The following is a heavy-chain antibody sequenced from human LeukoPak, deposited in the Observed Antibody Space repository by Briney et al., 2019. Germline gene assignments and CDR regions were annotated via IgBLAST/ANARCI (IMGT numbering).Heavy chain of an antibody. CDR2: IYPGDSDT. D-gene: IGHD5-24*01. CDR1: GCSFISYW. J-gene: IGHJ4*02. V-gene: IGHV5-51*01. Sequence: GESLKISCKGSGCSFISYWICWVRQMPARDLEGMGVIYPGDSDTRYSPSVQGQVTISADKSISTAYLQWSSLKASDTAMYYCARREMATTYAFDDWGQGTPVTVSS. CDR3: ARREMATTYAFDD.